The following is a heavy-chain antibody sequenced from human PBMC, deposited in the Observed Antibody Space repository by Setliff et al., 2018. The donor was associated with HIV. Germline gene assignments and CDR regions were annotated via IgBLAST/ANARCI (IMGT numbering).Heavy chain of an antibody. CDR1: GYTFNNYA. Sequence: GESLQISCAASGYTFNNYAMSWVRQAPGKGLEWVSTVAGNAVNTYHADSVKGRFTISRDNSKNTLYLQMNSLRAEDTAVYFCAKGFYYDSGDGRVRAFDIWGQGTMVTVSS. V-gene: IGHV3-23*01. D-gene: IGHD3-22*01. CDR3: AKGFYYDSGDGRVRAFDI. J-gene: IGHJ3*02. CDR2: VAGNAVNT.